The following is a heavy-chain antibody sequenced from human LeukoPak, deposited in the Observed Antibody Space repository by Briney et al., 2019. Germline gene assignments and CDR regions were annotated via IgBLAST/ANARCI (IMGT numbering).Heavy chain of an antibody. CDR3: ASGVGMTYFDN. CDR1: GASISSYY. D-gene: IGHD3-16*01. CDR2: IHYSGST. V-gene: IGHV4-59*01. Sequence: SETLSLTCTISGASISSYYWTWIRQPPGKELEWIGYIHYSGSTNYNPSLKSRVTISVDTSKDQFSLKLTSVTAADMAVYYCASGVGMTYFDNWGQGVLVTVSS. J-gene: IGHJ4*02.